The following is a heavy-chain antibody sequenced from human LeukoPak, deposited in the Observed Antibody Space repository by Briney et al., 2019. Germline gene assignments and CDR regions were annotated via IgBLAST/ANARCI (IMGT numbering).Heavy chain of an antibody. J-gene: IGHJ4*02. CDR1: GFTFASYG. V-gene: IGHV3-30*02. CDR3: TRNQGYCTGGGCYIDY. Sequence: GGSLRLSCAASGFTFASYGMHWVRHAPGKGLEWGALIRYDGTNKYYTDSVKGRFTISKDNSKNTLYLQMNSLRAEDTAVYYCTRNQGYCTGGGCYIDYWGQGTLVTVSS. CDR2: IRYDGTNK. D-gene: IGHD2-8*02.